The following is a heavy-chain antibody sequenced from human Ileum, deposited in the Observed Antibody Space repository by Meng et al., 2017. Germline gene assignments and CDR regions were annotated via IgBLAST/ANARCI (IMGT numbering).Heavy chain of an antibody. CDR2: INSDGGGG. V-gene: IGHV3-74*01. J-gene: IGHJ5*02. CDR1: GFTFRDHY. Sequence: EGQLVEAGGGLVQTGGALRLFCATSGFTFRDHYMHWVRQAPGKGLEWVSRINSDGGGGTYADFVKGRFTISRDNAKNTLYLQMYSLTVDDTAIYYCVCFGGFSGFDPWGQGALVTVSS. CDR3: VCFGGFSGFDP. D-gene: IGHD3-10*01.